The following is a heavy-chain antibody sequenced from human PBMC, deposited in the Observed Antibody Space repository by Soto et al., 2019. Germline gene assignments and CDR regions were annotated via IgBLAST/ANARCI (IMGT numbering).Heavy chain of an antibody. J-gene: IGHJ4*02. CDR3: ARGVAPYYFDY. V-gene: IGHV1-3*01. CDR2: INAGNGNT. Sequence: EASVTGSCKASGYTFTGYAMHWVRQAPGQRLEWMGWINAGNGNTKYSQKFQGRVTITRDTSASTAYMELSSLRSEDTAVYYCARGVAPYYFDYWGQGTLVTV. D-gene: IGHD2-15*01. CDR1: GYTFTGYA.